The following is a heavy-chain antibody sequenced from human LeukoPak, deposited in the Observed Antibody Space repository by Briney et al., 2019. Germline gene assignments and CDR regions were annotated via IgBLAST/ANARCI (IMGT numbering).Heavy chain of an antibody. CDR2: IIPLLGIA. D-gene: IGHD5-12*01. Sequence: VASVKVSCKASGGIFSSYTISWVRQAPGQGLEWMGRIIPLLGIANYAQKFQGRVTIIADKSTNTAYMELSSLRSEDTAVYYCARDDADSAYADGDYWGQGTLVTVSS. V-gene: IGHV1-69*04. CDR3: ARDDADSAYADGDY. CDR1: GGIFSSYT. J-gene: IGHJ4*02.